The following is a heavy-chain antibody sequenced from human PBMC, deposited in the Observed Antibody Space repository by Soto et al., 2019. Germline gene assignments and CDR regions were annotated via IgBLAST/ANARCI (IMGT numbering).Heavy chain of an antibody. CDR1: GFTFSNYG. Sequence: QVQLVESGGGVVQPGRSLRLSCAASGFTFSNYGMHWVRQAPGKGLEWVAVISYDGGHEYYADSVKGRFTISRDKSKNSLYLQMNNLRAKDTTVDYWAKDFSGSRQNTWFDAWGPGALVTVSS. V-gene: IGHV3-30*18. D-gene: IGHD3-10*01. CDR2: ISYDGGHE. J-gene: IGHJ5*02. CDR3: AKDFSGSRQNTWFDA.